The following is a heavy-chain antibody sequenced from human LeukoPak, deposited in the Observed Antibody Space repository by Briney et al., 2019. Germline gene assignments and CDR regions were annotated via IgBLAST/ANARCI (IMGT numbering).Heavy chain of an antibody. J-gene: IGHJ5*02. CDR1: GYSYTSYW. CDR2: IYPGDSDT. V-gene: IGHV5-51*01. CDR3: ARLKGQRIQKVDNWFDP. D-gene: IGHD2-15*01. Sequence: GESLKIPCKSSGYSYTSYWIGWVRQMPGKGLEWMGIIYPGDSDTRYSPSFQGQVTISADKSISTAYLQWSSLKASDTAMYYCARLKGQRIQKVDNWFDPWGQGTLVTVSS.